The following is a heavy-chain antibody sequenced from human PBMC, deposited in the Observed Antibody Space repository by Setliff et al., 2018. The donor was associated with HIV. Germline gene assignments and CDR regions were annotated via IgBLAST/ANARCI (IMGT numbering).Heavy chain of an antibody. D-gene: IGHD1-26*01. CDR3: ARLRVNSGSYGAYYFDY. V-gene: IGHV4-34*01. Sequence: SETLSLTCAVYGGSFSGYYWTWIRQAPGKGLEWIGEVNHSGKTNCNPSLKSRLTISVDTSKNQFSLRLRSVTAADTAVYSCARLRVNSGSYGAYYFDYWGQGTLVTVSS. CDR2: VNHSGKT. CDR1: GGSFSGYY. J-gene: IGHJ4*02.